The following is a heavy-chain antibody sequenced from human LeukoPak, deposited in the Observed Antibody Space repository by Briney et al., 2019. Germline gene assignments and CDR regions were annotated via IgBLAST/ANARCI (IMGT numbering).Heavy chain of an antibody. CDR3: ARVPLVYSGYDSAWFDP. CDR1: GYTFTGYY. J-gene: IGHJ5*02. CDR2: IIPIFGTA. V-gene: IGHV1-69*13. Sequence: ASVKVSCKASGYTFTGYYMHWVRQAPGQGLEWLGWIIPIFGTANYAQKFQGRVTITADESTSTAYMELSSLRSEDTAVYYCARVPLVYSGYDSAWFDPWGQGTLVTVSS. D-gene: IGHD5-12*01.